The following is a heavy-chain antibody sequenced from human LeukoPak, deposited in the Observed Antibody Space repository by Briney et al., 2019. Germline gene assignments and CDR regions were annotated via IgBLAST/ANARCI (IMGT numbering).Heavy chain of an antibody. CDR3: ARDLIVPDAMTGSGSYSTDY. CDR1: GGSINSYY. CDR2: IYYSGST. V-gene: IGHV4-59*12. Sequence: SETLSLTCTVSGGSINSYYWSWIRQPPGKGLEWIGYIYYSGSTNYNPSLKSRVTMSVDTSKNQFSLKLSSVTAADTAVYYCARDLIVPDAMTGSGSYSTDYWDQGTLATVSS. D-gene: IGHD3-10*01. J-gene: IGHJ4*02.